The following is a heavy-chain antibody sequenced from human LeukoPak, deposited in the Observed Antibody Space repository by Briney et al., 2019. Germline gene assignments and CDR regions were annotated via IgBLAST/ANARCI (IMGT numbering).Heavy chain of an antibody. CDR2: IKSKTDGGTT. V-gene: IGHV3-15*01. J-gene: IGHJ6*03. D-gene: IGHD5-24*01. Sequence: PGGSLRLSCAASGFTFSNAWMSWVRQAPGKGPEWVGRIKSKTDGGTTDYTAPVKGRFTVSRDDSKNTLYLQMNSLTTEDTAVYYCTIDPNLATTNYYYHMDVWGKGTTVTVFS. CDR3: TIDPNLATTNYYYHMDV. CDR1: GFTFSNAW.